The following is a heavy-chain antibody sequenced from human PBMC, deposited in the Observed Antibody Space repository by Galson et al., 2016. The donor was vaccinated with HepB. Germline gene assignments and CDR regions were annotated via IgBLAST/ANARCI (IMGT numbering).Heavy chain of an antibody. Sequence: SLRLSCAASGFTFSSYAMSWVRQAPGKGLEWVSAISGSGGSTYYADSVKGRFTISRDNSKNTPYLQMNSLRAEDTAVYYCAKVRSSRIVVVPAAPFDYWGQGTLVTVSS. D-gene: IGHD2-2*01. CDR2: ISGSGGST. J-gene: IGHJ4*02. CDR3: AKVRSSRIVVVPAAPFDY. CDR1: GFTFSSYA. V-gene: IGHV3-23*01.